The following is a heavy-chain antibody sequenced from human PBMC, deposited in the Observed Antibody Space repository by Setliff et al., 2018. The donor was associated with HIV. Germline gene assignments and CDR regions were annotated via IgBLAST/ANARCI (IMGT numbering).Heavy chain of an antibody. J-gene: IGHJ3*01. CDR3: VRDRSLRFSQSPSLHYFDV. V-gene: IGHV4-38-2*02. CDR2: IYNSGHA. CDR1: GYNINDGFH. Sequence: NPSETLSLTCLVFGYNINDGFHWGWIRQSPRKGLEWLGSIYNSGHASYNPSRWSRVTMSVDTSKNRFSLRLTSVTAADTAVYYCVRDRSLRFSQSPSLHYFDVWGQGILVTVS.